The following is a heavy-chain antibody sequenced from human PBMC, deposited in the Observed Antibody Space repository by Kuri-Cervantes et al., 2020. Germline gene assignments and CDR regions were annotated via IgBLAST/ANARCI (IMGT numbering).Heavy chain of an antibody. CDR1: GFTFSDYY. CDR2: ISSSGSTI. Sequence: GESLKISCAASGFTFSDYYMSWIRQAPGKGLEWVSYISSSGSTIYYADSVKGRFTISRDNSKNTLYLQMNSLRAEDTAVYYCARHSSRWGMDVWGQGTTVTVSS. V-gene: IGHV3-11*04. J-gene: IGHJ6*02. D-gene: IGHD6-13*01. CDR3: ARHSSRWGMDV.